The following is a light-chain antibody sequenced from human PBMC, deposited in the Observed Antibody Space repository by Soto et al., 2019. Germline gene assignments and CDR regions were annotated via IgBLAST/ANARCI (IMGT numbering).Light chain of an antibody. CDR2: EVS. V-gene: IGLV2-8*01. Sequence: QSVLTQPPSASGSPGQSVTLSCTGTSSDVGGYNFVSWYQQHPGKAPKLMIYEVSERPSGVPDRFSGSKSGNMASLTVSGLQAEDEADYYCSSSSGSNIVVFGGGTKLTVL. CDR1: SSDVGGYNF. J-gene: IGLJ2*01. CDR3: SSSSGSNIVV.